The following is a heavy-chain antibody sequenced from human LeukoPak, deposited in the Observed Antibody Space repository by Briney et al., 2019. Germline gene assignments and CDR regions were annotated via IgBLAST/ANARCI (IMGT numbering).Heavy chain of an antibody. CDR1: VGTFSSYA. J-gene: IGHJ6*04. V-gene: IGHV1-69*06. D-gene: IGHD2-2*01. CDR3: ARETGYCSSTSCYLYYYGMDV. CDR2: IIPIFGTA. Sequence: SVKVSCKPSVGTFSSYAISWVRQAPGQGIEWMGGIIPIFGTANYAQKFQGRVTITADKSTSTAYMELSSLRSEDTAVYYCARETGYCSSTSCYLYYYGMDVWGKGTTVTVSS.